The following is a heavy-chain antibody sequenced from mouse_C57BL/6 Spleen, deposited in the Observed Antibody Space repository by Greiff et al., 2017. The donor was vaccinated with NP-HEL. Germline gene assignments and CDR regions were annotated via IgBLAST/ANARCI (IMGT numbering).Heavy chain of an antibody. CDR1: GYTFTTYP. J-gene: IGHJ4*01. V-gene: IGHV1-47*01. CDR2: FHHYNDDT. Sequence: QVQLKQSGAELVKPGASVKMSCKASGYTFTTYPIEWMKQNHGKSLEWIGNFHHYNDDTKYNEKFKGKATLTVEKSSSTVYLELSRLTSDDSAVYYCARGDYDGDYAMDYWGQGTSVTVSS. CDR3: ARGDYDGDYAMDY. D-gene: IGHD2-4*01.